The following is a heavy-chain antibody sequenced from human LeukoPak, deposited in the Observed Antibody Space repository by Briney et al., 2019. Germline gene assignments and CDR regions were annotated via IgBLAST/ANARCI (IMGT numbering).Heavy chain of an antibody. V-gene: IGHV3-30*18. CDR1: GFTFSSYG. CDR3: AKDHGEYSSGWGIDC. Sequence: GRSLRLSCAASGFTFSSYGMHWVRQAPGKGLEWVTVISYDGSNKYYADSVKGRFTISRDNSKNTLYLQMNSLRAEDTAVYYCAKDHGEYSSGWGIDCWGQGTLVTVSS. D-gene: IGHD6-19*01. CDR2: ISYDGSNK. J-gene: IGHJ4*02.